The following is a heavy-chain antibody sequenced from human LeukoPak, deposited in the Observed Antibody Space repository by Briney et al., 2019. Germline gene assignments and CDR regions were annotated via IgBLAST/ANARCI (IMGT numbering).Heavy chain of an antibody. Sequence: ASVKVSCKASGYTFTSYYIHWVRQAPRQGLEWMGIINPSGGSTSSAQKFQGRVTMTRDTSTNTVYMELSSLRSDDTAVYYCARSRDLFDYWGQGTLATVSS. V-gene: IGHV1-46*01. CDR1: GYTFTSYY. J-gene: IGHJ4*02. CDR3: ARSRDLFDY. CDR2: INPSGGST.